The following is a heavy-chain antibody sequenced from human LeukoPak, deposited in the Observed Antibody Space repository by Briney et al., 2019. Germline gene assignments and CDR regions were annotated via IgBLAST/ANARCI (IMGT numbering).Heavy chain of an antibody. CDR2: ISAYNGNT. V-gene: IGHV1-18*01. J-gene: IGHJ6*02. Sequence: ASVKVSCKASGYTFTSYGISWVRQAPGQGLEWMGWISAYNGNTNYAQKLQGRVTMTTDTSTSTAYMELRSLRSDDTAVYYCARYSSSWGASTSGMDVWGQGTTVTVPS. CDR1: GYTFTSYG. CDR3: ARYSSSWGASTSGMDV. D-gene: IGHD6-13*01.